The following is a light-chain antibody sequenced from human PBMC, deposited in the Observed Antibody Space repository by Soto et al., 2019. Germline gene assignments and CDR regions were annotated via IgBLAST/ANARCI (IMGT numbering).Light chain of an antibody. CDR3: SSYTSSSTPYV. CDR1: SSDVGGYNY. V-gene: IGLV2-14*01. Sequence: QSVLTQPASVSGSPGQSMTISGTGTSSDVGGYNYVSWYQQHPGKAPKLMIYEVSNRPSGVSNRFSGSKSSNTASLTISGLQAEDEADYYCSSYTSSSTPYVFGTGTKVTVL. J-gene: IGLJ1*01. CDR2: EVS.